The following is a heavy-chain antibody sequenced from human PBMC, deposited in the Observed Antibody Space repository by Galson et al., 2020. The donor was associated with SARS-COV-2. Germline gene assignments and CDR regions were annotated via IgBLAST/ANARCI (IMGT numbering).Heavy chain of an antibody. CDR1: GFTFSSYG. CDR2: IWYDGSNK. J-gene: IGHJ3*02. V-gene: IGHV3-33*01. CDR3: ARSEHSSGWDDAFDI. D-gene: IGHD6-19*01. Sequence: GESLKISCAASGFTFSSYGMHWVRQAPGKGLEWVAVIWYDGSNKYYADSVKGRFTISRDNSKNTLYLQMNSLRAEDTAVYYYARSEHSSGWDDAFDIWGQGTMVTVSS.